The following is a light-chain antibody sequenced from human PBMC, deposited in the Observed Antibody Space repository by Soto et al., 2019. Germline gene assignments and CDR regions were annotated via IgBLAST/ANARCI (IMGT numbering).Light chain of an antibody. CDR3: AAWDDSLTGYV. J-gene: IGLJ1*01. CDR2: RNN. V-gene: IGLV1-47*01. Sequence: QSVLTQPPSASGTPGQRVPISCSGSSSNIGSNYVYWYQQLPGTAPKLLIYRNNQRPSGVPDRFSGSKSGTSASLAISGLRSEDEADYYCAAWDDSLTGYVFGTGTKLTVL. CDR1: SSNIGSNY.